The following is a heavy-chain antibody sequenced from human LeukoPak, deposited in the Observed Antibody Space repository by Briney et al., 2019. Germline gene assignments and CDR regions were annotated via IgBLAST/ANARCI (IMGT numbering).Heavy chain of an antibody. CDR1: GFTFSSYS. Sequence: GGSLRLSCAASGFTFSSYSMNWVRQAPGKGLEWVSSISSSSNYIYYADSVKGRFTISRDNAKNSLYLQMNSLRAEDTAVYYCASSCSSTSCYDYWGQGTLVTVSS. CDR3: ASSCSSTSCYDY. CDR2: ISSSSNYI. J-gene: IGHJ4*02. D-gene: IGHD2-2*01. V-gene: IGHV3-21*01.